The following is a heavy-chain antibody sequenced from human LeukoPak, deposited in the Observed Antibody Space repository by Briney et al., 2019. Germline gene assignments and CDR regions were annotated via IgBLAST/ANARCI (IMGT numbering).Heavy chain of an antibody. Sequence: ASVKVPCKASGGTFSSYAISWVRQAPGQGLEWMGRIIPILGIANYAQKFQGRVTITADKSTSTAYMELSSLRSEDTAVYYCARLDYDFWSGYSLFDYWGQGTLVTVSS. CDR1: GGTFSSYA. D-gene: IGHD3-3*01. J-gene: IGHJ4*02. CDR2: IIPILGIA. V-gene: IGHV1-69*04. CDR3: ARLDYDFWSGYSLFDY.